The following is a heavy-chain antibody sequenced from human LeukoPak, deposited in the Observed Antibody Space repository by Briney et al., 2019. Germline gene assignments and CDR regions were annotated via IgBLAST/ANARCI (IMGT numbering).Heavy chain of an antibody. Sequence: SETLSLTCAVYGGSFSGCYWSWIRQPPGKGLEWIGEINHSGSTNYNPSLKSRVTISVDTSKNQFSLKLSSVTAADTAVYYCARLAAMAYFDYWGQGTLVTVSS. D-gene: IGHD5-18*01. CDR2: INHSGST. CDR3: ARLAAMAYFDY. J-gene: IGHJ4*02. CDR1: GGSFSGCY. V-gene: IGHV4-34*01.